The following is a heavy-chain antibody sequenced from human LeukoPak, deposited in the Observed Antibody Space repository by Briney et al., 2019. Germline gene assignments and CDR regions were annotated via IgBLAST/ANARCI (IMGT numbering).Heavy chain of an antibody. CDR3: AINYYASRSYINY. V-gene: IGHV3-11*01. CDR2: ISSSGSTI. Sequence: KPGGSLRLSCAASGFTFSDYYMSWIRQAPGKGLEWVSYISSSGSTIYHADSVKGRFTISRDNAKNSLYLQMNSLRAEDTAVYYCAINYYASRSYINYWGQGTLVTVSS. CDR1: GFTFSDYY. D-gene: IGHD3-10*01. J-gene: IGHJ4*02.